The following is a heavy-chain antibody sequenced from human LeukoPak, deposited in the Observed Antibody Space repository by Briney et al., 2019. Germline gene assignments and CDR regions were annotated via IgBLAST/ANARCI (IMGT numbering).Heavy chain of an antibody. CDR1: GASISGHY. J-gene: IGHJ3*02. V-gene: IGHV4-59*11. D-gene: IGHD1-26*01. CDR3: ARLGPSTGSFYSLDI. Sequence: SETLSLTCTVSGASISGHYRSWIRQPPGKGLEYIGYIHSSGDNSYKPSLRSRLSTSVDTSKNQFSLRLTSVTAADTAVYYCARLGPSTGSFYSLDIWGPGTMVTVSS. CDR2: IHSSGDN.